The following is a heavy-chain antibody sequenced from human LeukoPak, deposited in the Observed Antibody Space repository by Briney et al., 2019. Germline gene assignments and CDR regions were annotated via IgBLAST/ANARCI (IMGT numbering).Heavy chain of an antibody. Sequence: GGSLRLSCAASGFTFSSYGMHWVRKAPGKGLESVAVISYDGSNKYYADSVKGRFTISRDNSKNTLYLQMNSLRAEDTAVYYCAKPMVAGAYYFDYWGQGTLVTVSS. J-gene: IGHJ4*02. CDR3: AKPMVAGAYYFDY. CDR1: GFTFSSYG. CDR2: ISYDGSNK. D-gene: IGHD2-15*01. V-gene: IGHV3-30*18.